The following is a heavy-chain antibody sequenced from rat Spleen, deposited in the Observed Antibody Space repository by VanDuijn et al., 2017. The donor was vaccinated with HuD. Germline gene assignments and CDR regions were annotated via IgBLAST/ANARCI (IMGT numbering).Heavy chain of an antibody. D-gene: IGHD1-6*01. CDR3: ARHQDVYYGSNWFAY. V-gene: IGHV5-29*01. CDR2: ITNTGGST. Sequence: EVQLVESDGGLVQPGRSLKLSCAASGFTFSDYGMTWIRQAPGKGLEWVASITNTGGSTYYPDSVKGRFTISRDNAKNTQYLQMDSLRSEDTATYYCARHQDVYYGSNWFAYWGQGTLVTVSS. CDR1: GFTFSDYG. J-gene: IGHJ3*01.